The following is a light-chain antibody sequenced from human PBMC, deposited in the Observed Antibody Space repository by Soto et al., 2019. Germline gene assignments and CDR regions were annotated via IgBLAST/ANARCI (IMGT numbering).Light chain of an antibody. J-gene: IGKJ1*01. V-gene: IGKV1-5*03. Sequence: DIQMTQSPSTLSASVGDRVTITCRASQSISSWLAWYQQKPGKAPKLLIYKASSLESRVPSRFSGSGSGTEFTLTISSLQPDDFATYYCQQYMSYSFGQGTKVEIK. CDR2: KAS. CDR3: QQYMSYS. CDR1: QSISSW.